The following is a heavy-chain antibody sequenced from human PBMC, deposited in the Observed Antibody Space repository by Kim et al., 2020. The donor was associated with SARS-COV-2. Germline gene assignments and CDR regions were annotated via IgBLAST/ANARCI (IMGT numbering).Heavy chain of an antibody. V-gene: IGHV3-20*03. CDR3: VRGYIGGPFDN. Sequence: TGYVDSVKCRFTISRANVKGALYLQMNGVRGEDTALYYCVRGYIGGPFDNWGQGTLVTVSS. D-gene: IGHD3-10*01. J-gene: IGHJ5*02. CDR2: T.